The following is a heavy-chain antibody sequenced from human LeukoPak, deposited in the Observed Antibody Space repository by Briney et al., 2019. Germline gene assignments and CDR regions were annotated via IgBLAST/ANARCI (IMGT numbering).Heavy chain of an antibody. D-gene: IGHD2-21*02. J-gene: IGHJ4*02. CDR2: IIPIFGTA. CDR1: GGTFSSYA. Sequence: ASVKVSCKASGGTFSSYAISWVRQAPGQGLEWMGTIIPIFGTANYAQKFQGRVTITTDESTSTAYMELSSLRSEDTAVYYCARGVYCGGDCYLYFDYWGQGTLVTVSS. CDR3: ARGVYCGGDCYLYFDY. V-gene: IGHV1-69*05.